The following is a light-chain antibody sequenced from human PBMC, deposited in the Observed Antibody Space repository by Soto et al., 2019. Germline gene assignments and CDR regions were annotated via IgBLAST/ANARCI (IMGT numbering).Light chain of an antibody. J-gene: IGKJ4*01. V-gene: IGKV1-9*01. Sequence: DIQLTQSPSFLSASVGDRLTITCRASQGISSYLAWYQQKPGKAPKLLIYAASTLQSGVPSRFSGSGSGTECTLTISRLQTEDFATYYCQQLNSYPPVFGGGTKVDIK. CDR1: QGISSY. CDR2: AAS. CDR3: QQLNSYPPV.